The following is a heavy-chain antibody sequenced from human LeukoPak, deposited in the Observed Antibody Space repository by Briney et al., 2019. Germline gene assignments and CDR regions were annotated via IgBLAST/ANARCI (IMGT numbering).Heavy chain of an antibody. CDR3: ARGWNNAFDI. Sequence: PSETLSLTCTVSGGSISSYYWSWIRQPPGKGLEWIGYIYYSGSTNYNPSLKSRVTISVDTSKNQFSLQLNSVTPEDTAVYYCARGWNNAFDIWGQGTMVTVSS. V-gene: IGHV4-59*12. CDR2: IYYSGST. CDR1: GGSISSYY. J-gene: IGHJ3*02. D-gene: IGHD1/OR15-1a*01.